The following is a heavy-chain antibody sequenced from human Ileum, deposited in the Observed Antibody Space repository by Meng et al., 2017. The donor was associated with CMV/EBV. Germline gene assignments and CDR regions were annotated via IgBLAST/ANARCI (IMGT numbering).Heavy chain of an antibody. CDR2: IKQDGSAT. V-gene: IGHV3-7*01. D-gene: IGHD2-15*01. Sequence: GGSLRLSCAVSGFTYSNFWMSWVRQSPGMGLEWVANIKQDGSATYYADSVKGRFTISRGNAKNSLYLQMDNLRADDTAVYYCVREDIVVFDYWGQGTLVTVSS. CDR3: VREDIVVFDY. CDR1: GFTYSNFW. J-gene: IGHJ4*02.